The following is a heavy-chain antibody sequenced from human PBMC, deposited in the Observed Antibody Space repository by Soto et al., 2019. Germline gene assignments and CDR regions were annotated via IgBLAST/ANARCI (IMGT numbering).Heavy chain of an antibody. J-gene: IGHJ6*02. D-gene: IGHD2-2*01. CDR3: ARVGVLVPAAWGYYGMDV. CDR1: GFTFSSYA. V-gene: IGHV3-30-3*01. Sequence: QVQLVESGGGVVQPGRSLRLSCAASGFTFSSYAMHWVRQAPGKGLEWVAVISYDGSNKYYADSVKGRFTISRDNSKNTLYLQMNSLRAEDTAVYYCARVGVLVPAAWGYYGMDVWGQGTTVTVPS. CDR2: ISYDGSNK.